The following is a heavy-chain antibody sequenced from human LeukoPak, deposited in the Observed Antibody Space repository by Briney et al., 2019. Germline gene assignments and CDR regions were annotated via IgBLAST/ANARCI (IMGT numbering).Heavy chain of an antibody. D-gene: IGHD3-10*01. CDR3: AKIGSGSYYSSSRPLPDY. CDR2: ISGSGGST. CDR1: GFTFSSYA. V-gene: IGHV3-23*01. Sequence: QPGGSLRLSCAASGFTFSSYAMSWVRQAPGKGLEWVSAISGSGGSTYYADSVKGRFTISRDNSKNTLYLQMNSLRAEDTAVYYCAKIGSGSYYSSSRPLPDYWGQGTLVTVSS. J-gene: IGHJ4*02.